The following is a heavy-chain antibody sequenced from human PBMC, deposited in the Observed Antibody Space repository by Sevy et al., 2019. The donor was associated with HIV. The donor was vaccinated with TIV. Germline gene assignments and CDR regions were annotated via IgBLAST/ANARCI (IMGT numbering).Heavy chain of an antibody. V-gene: IGHV3-66*01. CDR1: GFSFSNYA. J-gene: IGHJ2*01. CDR3: AGAVEDYSDSSAWDWYFDL. CDR2: IFSGGNT. Sequence: GGSLRLSCAASGFSFSNYAMSWVRQAPGKGLEWVSGIFSGGNTHFADSVKGRFTISRDNSKNTLSLQMNSLSAEDTAVYYCAGAVEDYSDSSAWDWYFDLWGRGTLVTVSS. D-gene: IGHD3-22*01.